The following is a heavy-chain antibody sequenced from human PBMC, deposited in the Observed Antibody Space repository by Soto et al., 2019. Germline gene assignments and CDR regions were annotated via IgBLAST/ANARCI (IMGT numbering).Heavy chain of an antibody. CDR1: GYTFTNYG. J-gene: IGHJ4*02. V-gene: IGHV1-18*01. CDR3: ARDRQYYYDSSAYPGFDS. Sequence: QVQLVQSGAEVKKPGASVKVSCKASGYTFTNYGFSWVRQAPGQGLEWMGWISAYNGNTNYAPKIQGRVTLTTDTDTSTAYMELRSLRSNDTAVYYCARDRQYYYDSSAYPGFDSWGQGTLVTVSS. D-gene: IGHD3-22*01. CDR2: ISAYNGNT.